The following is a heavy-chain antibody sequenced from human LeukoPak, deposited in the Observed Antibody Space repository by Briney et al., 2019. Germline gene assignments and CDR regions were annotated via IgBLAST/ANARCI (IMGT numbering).Heavy chain of an antibody. CDR3: AKDTVAAVAVPY. V-gene: IGHV3-23*01. CDR1: GFTFSSYA. CDR2: ISGRGGVT. D-gene: IGHD6-19*01. J-gene: IGHJ4*02. Sequence: PGGSLRLSCAASGFTFSSYAMSWVRQAPEKGLEWVSAISGRGGVTYYADSVKGRFTISRDNSKNTLYLQMNSLRAEDTAVYYCAKDTVAAVAVPYWGQGTLVTVSS.